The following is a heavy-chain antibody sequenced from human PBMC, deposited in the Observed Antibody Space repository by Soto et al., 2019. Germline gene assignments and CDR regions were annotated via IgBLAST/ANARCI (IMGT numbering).Heavy chain of an antibody. CDR3: ARRGPGTYFDY. J-gene: IGHJ4*02. CDR2: MSPDSGNT. V-gene: IGHV1-8*01. D-gene: IGHD6-13*01. CDR1: GYTFTDYD. Sequence: ASVKVSCKASGYTFTDYDINWVRQATGQGLEWMGWMSPDSGNTGYAQQFQGRVTMTRNTSISTAYMELSSLRSEDTAVYYCARRGPGTYFDYWGQGTLVTVSS.